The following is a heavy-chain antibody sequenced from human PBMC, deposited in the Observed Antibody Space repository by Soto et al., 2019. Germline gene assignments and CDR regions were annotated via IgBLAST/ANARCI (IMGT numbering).Heavy chain of an antibody. CDR1: GFTFSSYG. CDR2: ISYDGSNK. J-gene: IGHJ3*02. Sequence: PGGSLRLSCAASGFTFSSYGMHWVRQAPGKGLEWVAVISYDGSNKYYADSVKGRFTISRDNSKNTLYLQMNSPRAEDTAVYYCAKLPINYYDSSGYAFDIWGQGTMVTVSS. CDR3: AKLPINYYDSSGYAFDI. D-gene: IGHD3-22*01. V-gene: IGHV3-30*18.